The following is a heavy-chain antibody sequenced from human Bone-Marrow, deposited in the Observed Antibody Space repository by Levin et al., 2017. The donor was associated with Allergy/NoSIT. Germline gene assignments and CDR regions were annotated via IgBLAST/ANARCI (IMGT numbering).Heavy chain of an antibody. J-gene: IGHJ3*02. V-gene: IGHV4-59*01. CDR2: IFYTGST. CDR1: GDSINDYY. CDR3: ARLGINSNGYYRGDAFDI. Sequence: SETLSLTCSVSGDSINDYYWNFIRQPPGKGLEWIGYIFYTGSTIYNPSFESRVTISIGTSRNQFSLRLRSLTAADTAMYYCARLGINSNGYYRGDAFDIWGRGTMVTVSS. D-gene: IGHD6-19*01.